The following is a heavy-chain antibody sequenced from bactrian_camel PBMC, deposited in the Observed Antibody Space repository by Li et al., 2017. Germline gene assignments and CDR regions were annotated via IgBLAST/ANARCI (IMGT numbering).Heavy chain of an antibody. CDR3: VRYLQRLDY. CDR1: GFTFSSSY. D-gene: IGHD5*01. J-gene: IGHJ4*01. Sequence: VQLVESGGGLVHPGGSLRLSCAASGFTFSSSYITWVRQGPGKGLEWVSMVNTGGSNTYYADSVKGRFTISRDNAKNTVYLQMNSLTPEDTAVYYCVRYLQRLDYWGQGTQVTVS. V-gene: IGHV3S40*01. CDR2: VNTGGSNT.